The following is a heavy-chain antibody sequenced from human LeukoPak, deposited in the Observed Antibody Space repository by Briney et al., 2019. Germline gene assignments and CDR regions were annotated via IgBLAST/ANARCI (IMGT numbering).Heavy chain of an antibody. CDR1: GYSFTSYC. Sequence: GEPLKISCKCSGYSFTSYCICWGRQMPGKGLEWMGIIYPGDSDTIYSPSFQGKVTISADKSISTAYLQWSSLKASDTAMYYCARHDPGAAAAFDYWGQGTLVTVSS. D-gene: IGHD6-13*01. J-gene: IGHJ4*02. V-gene: IGHV5-51*01. CDR3: ARHDPGAAAAFDY. CDR2: IYPGDSDT.